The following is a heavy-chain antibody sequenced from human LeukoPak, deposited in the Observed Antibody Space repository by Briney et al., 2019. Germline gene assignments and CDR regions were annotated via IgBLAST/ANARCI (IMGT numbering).Heavy chain of an antibody. D-gene: IGHD3-10*01. Sequence: GGSLRLSCAASGFTFSSYAMSWVRQAPGKGLEWVSAISGSGGSTYYADSVKGRFTISRDNSKNTLYLQMNSLRAEDTAVYYCAKGKGAMVRGVTPSPLDYWGQGTLATVSS. CDR2: ISGSGGST. J-gene: IGHJ4*02. CDR1: GFTFSSYA. CDR3: AKGKGAMVRGVTPSPLDY. V-gene: IGHV3-23*01.